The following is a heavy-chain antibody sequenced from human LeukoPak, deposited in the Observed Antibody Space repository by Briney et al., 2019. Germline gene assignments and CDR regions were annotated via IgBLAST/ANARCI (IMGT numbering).Heavy chain of an antibody. CDR2: IYYTGST. D-gene: IGHD1-26*01. Sequence: SETLSLTCTVSGGSISSSSYYWAWIRQPPGTGLEWIGSIYYTGSTYYNPSLKSRVTISVDTSKNQFSLRLSSVTAADTAVYYCARDYRLTQIQYWGQGTLVTVSS. CDR1: GGSISSSSYY. CDR3: ARDYRLTQIQY. J-gene: IGHJ1*01. V-gene: IGHV4-39*07.